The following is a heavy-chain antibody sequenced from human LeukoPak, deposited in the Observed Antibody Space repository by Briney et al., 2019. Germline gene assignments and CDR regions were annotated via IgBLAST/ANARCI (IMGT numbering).Heavy chain of an antibody. CDR2: INHSGST. D-gene: IGHD3-10*01. V-gene: IGHV4-34*01. J-gene: IGHJ4*02. CDR3: ARLLYYGSGSYYNRYRSLDY. Sequence: SGTLSLTCAVYGGSFSGYYWSWIRQPPGKGLEWIGEINHSGSTNYNPSLKSRVTISVDTSKNQFSLKLSSVTAADTAVYYCARLLYYGSGSYYNRYRSLDYWGQGTLVTVSS. CDR1: GGSFSGYY.